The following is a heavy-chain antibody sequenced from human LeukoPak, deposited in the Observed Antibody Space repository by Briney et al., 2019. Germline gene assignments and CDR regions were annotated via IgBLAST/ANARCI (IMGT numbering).Heavy chain of an antibody. CDR3: ARQDPHFDN. CDR2: FNALGGGI. V-gene: IGHV3-23*01. J-gene: IGHJ4*02. CDR1: GFTFNNSA. Sequence: SGGSLRLSCAASGFTFNNSAMSWVRQAPGTGLEWVSTFNALGGGIFYADSVKGRFTISRDNSKNTLYLQMNSLKTEDTAVYFCARQDPHFDNWGQGTLVTVSS.